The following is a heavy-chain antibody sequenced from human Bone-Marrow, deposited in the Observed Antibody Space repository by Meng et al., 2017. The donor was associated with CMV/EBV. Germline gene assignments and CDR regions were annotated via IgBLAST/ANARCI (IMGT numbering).Heavy chain of an antibody. CDR2: IPYDGNNK. D-gene: IGHD5-12*01. Sequence: GESLKISCAASGFTFSTYVMHWVRQAPGKGLEWVAVIPYDGNNKYYGDSVKGRFTISRDNSKNTLYLQMNSLRTEDTAVYYCARGLPTLQFDYWGQGTLVTVSS. V-gene: IGHV3-30*03. CDR3: ARGLPTLQFDY. J-gene: IGHJ4*02. CDR1: GFTFSTYV.